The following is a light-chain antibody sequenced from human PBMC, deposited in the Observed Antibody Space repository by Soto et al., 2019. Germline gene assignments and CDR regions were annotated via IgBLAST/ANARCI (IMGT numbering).Light chain of an antibody. CDR3: SSYTSSSTL. Sequence: QSFLTQPASVSGAPGQSITISCTGTSSDVGGYNYVSWYQQHPGKAPNLMIYDVSNRPSGVSNRFSGSKSGNTASLTISGLQAEDEADYYCSSYTSSSTLFGGGTKLTV. V-gene: IGLV2-14*01. J-gene: IGLJ2*01. CDR1: SSDVGGYNY. CDR2: DVS.